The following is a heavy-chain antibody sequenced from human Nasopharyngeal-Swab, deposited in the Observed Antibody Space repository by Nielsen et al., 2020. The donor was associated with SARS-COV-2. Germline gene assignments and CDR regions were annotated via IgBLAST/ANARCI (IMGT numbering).Heavy chain of an antibody. CDR2: IYPGDSDT. CDR1: GSSFTSYW. Sequence: GESLKISCKGSGSSFTSYWIGWVRQMPGKGLDWMGIIYPGDSDTRYSPSFQGQVTISADKSISTAYLQWSSLKASDTAMYYCARQYSSSWYVYYGMDVWGQGTTVTVSS. CDR3: ARQYSSSWYVYYGMDV. D-gene: IGHD6-13*01. J-gene: IGHJ6*02. V-gene: IGHV5-51*01.